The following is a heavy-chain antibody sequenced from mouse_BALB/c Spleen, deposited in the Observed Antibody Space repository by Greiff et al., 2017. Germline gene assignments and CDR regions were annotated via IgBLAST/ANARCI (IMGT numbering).Heavy chain of an antibody. CDR3: ARDLTGTGY. CDR1: GFTFSDYY. J-gene: IGHJ2*02. Sequence: EVQRVESGGGLAKPGGSLKLSCAASGFTFSDYYMYWVRQTPEKRLEWVATISDGGSYTYYPDSVKGRFTISRDNAKNNLYLQMSSLKSEDTAMYYCARDLTGTGYWGQGTSLTVSS. V-gene: IGHV5-4*02. D-gene: IGHD4-1*01. CDR2: ISDGGSYT.